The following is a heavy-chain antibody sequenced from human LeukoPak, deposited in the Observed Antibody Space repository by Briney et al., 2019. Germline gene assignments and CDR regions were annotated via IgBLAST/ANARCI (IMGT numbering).Heavy chain of an antibody. V-gene: IGHV4-4*07. CDR1: GRSSSSYY. D-gene: IGHD6-19*01. Sequence: SETLSLTCTVSGRSSSSYYSSWIRQPAGKGLEWIGGIYTSGSTSDKPSLKSRVTMSVATSKNQFSLKLSSVTAADTAVYYWATHWSSGWYGVFDIWGQGTMATVSS. CDR3: ATHWSSGWYGVFDI. J-gene: IGHJ3*02. CDR2: IYTSGST.